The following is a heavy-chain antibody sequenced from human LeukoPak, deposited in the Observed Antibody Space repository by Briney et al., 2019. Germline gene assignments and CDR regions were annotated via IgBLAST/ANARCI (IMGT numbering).Heavy chain of an antibody. CDR3: AREGAGDSGRYHSYFDH. Sequence: PGGSLRLSCVDSGFTFSSFAMSWVRQAPGKGLEWVSGINNRGGGTFYADSVQGRFTISRDDSKNTLYLEMNSLRAEDTAVYYCAREGAGDSGRYHSYFDHWGQGTLFTVSP. D-gene: IGHD1-1*01. J-gene: IGHJ4*02. CDR2: INNRGGGT. CDR1: GFTFSSFA. V-gene: IGHV3-23*01.